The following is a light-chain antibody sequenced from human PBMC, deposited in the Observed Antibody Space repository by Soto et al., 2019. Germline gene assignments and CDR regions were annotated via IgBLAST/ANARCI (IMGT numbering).Light chain of an antibody. CDR2: GAS. V-gene: IGKV3-20*01. J-gene: IGKJ1*01. CDR1: QSVSSSF. Sequence: DIVLTQSPGTLSLSPGERATLSCRASQSVSSSFLAWYQQKPGQAPRLLISGASSRATGIPDRFSGGGSGTDFTLTINRLEPEDFAVYYCQQCGSSPWTFGQGTKVEIK. CDR3: QQCGSSPWT.